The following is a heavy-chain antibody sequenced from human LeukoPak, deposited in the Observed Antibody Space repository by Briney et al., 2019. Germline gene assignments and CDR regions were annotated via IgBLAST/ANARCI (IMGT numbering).Heavy chain of an antibody. CDR1: GFAFEEYG. V-gene: IGHV3-20*04. CDR3: ARVGGDYDFPTYYMDL. Sequence: GGALRLSCVVSGFAFEEYGMTWVRQAPGKGREWVSGIDWGCERTGYAESVKGRFTNSTDNATKSMYLHMNSLSVEDTALYYCARVGGDYDFPTYYMDLWGKGTTVTVFS. D-gene: IGHD4-17*01. CDR2: IDWGCERT. J-gene: IGHJ6*03.